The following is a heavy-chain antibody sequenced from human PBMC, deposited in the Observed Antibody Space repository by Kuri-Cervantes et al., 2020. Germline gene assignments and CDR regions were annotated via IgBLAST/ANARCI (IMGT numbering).Heavy chain of an antibody. CDR3: ARLGITGTAGLFDY. Sequence: SETLSLTCAVSGGSISSGGYSWSWIRQPPGKGLEWIGYIYHSGSTYYNPSLKSRVTISVDTAKNQFSLKLSSVTAADTAVYYCARLGITGTAGLFDYWGQGTLVTVSS. CDR1: GGSISSGGYS. CDR2: IYHSGST. J-gene: IGHJ4*02. V-gene: IGHV4-30-2*01. D-gene: IGHD1-20*01.